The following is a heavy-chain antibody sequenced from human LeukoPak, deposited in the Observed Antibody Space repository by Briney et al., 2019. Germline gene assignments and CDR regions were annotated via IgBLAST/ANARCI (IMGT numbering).Heavy chain of an antibody. CDR1: GGSISSYY. CDR2: IYYSGST. Sequence: SETLSLTCTVSGGSISSYYWSWIRQPPGKGLEWIGYIYYSGSTNYNPSLKSRVTISVDTSKNQFSLKLSSVTAADTAVYYCARVTYYYDSSGYLNSGAFDIWGQGTMVTVSS. V-gene: IGHV4-59*12. D-gene: IGHD3-22*01. J-gene: IGHJ3*02. CDR3: ARVTYYYDSSGYLNSGAFDI.